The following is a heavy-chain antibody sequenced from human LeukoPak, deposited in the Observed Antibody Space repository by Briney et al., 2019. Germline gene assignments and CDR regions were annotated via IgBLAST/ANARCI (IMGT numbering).Heavy chain of an antibody. CDR2: INPSGGST. J-gene: IGHJ4*02. V-gene: IGHV1-46*01. Sequence: GASVKVSRKASGYTFTSYYMHWVRQAPGQGLEWMGIINPSGGSTRYAQKFQGRVTMTRDTSTSTVYMELSSLRSEDTAVYYCARGGVQLWLRGYFDYWGQGTLVTVSS. D-gene: IGHD5-18*01. CDR3: ARGGVQLWLRGYFDY. CDR1: GYTFTSYY.